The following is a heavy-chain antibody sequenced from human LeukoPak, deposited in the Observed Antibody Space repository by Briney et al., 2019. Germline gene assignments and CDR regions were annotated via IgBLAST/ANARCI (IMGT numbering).Heavy chain of an antibody. CDR1: GFIFSSSA. D-gene: IGHD4-11*01. Sequence: GGSLRLSCAASGFIFSSSAMNWVRQTPEEGLEWVSVVYSAGTTYYVDSVKGRFTISRDNSKNTLYLQMNSLRAEDTAVYYCTRGIYRPSLTYYFDYWGQGTLVTVSS. J-gene: IGHJ4*02. CDR2: VYSAGTT. CDR3: TRGIYRPSLTYYFDY. V-gene: IGHV3-23*03.